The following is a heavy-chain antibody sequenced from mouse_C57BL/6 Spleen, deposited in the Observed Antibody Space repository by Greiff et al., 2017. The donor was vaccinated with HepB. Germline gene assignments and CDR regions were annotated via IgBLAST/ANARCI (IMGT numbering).Heavy chain of an antibody. V-gene: IGHV1-55*01. Sequence: QVQLQQPGAELVKPGASVKMSCKASGYTFTSYWITWVKQRPGQGLEWIGDIYPGSGSTNYNEKFKSKATLTVDTSSSTAYMQLSSLTSEDSAVYYCARHYYGSSYGFAYWGQGTLVCLC. CDR1: GYTFTSYW. CDR2: IYPGSGST. CDR3: ARHYYGSSYGFAY. D-gene: IGHD1-1*01. J-gene: IGHJ3*01.